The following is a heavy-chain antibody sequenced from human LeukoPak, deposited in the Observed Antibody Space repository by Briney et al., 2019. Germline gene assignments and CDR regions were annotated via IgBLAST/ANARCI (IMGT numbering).Heavy chain of an antibody. CDR2: IYYTGTT. V-gene: IGHV4-38-2*02. J-gene: IGHJ4*02. CDR3: LREVDY. CDR1: GYSISNCFH. Sequence: SGTLSLTCTVSGYSISNCFHWGLIRQPPGKGLEWIGNIYYTGTTSYDPSLKTRVTISVDMSKNHFSLNLDSMTAADTAVYYCLREVDYWGQGSLVTVSS.